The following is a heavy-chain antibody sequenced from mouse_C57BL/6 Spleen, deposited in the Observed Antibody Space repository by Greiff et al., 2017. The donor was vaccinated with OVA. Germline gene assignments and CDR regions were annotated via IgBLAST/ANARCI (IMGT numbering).Heavy chain of an antibody. CDR3: ASECAMTTVPYAMDY. Sequence: VKLLESGPELVKPGASVKISCKASGYAFSSSWMNWVKQRPGKGLEWIGRIYPGDGDTNYNGKLKGKATLTADKSSSTAYMQLSRLTSEDSAVYFCASECAMTTVPYAMDYWGQGTSVTVSS. CDR2: IYPGDGDT. D-gene: IGHD1-1*01. CDR1: GYAFSSSW. J-gene: IGHJ4*01. V-gene: IGHV1-82*01.